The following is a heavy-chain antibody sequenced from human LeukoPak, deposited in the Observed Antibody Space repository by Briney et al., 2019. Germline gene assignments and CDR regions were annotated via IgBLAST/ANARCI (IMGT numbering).Heavy chain of an antibody. CDR3: ARDFSGSWGVSY. Sequence: GGSLRLSCAASGFTFSTYWMHWVRQAPGKGLAWVSRIDNDEKTTTYADSVKGRFTISRDNSKNTLYLQMNSLRAEDTAVYYCARDFSGSWGVSYWGQGTLVTVSS. CDR2: IDNDEKTT. D-gene: IGHD1-26*01. J-gene: IGHJ4*02. CDR1: GFTFSTYW. V-gene: IGHV3-74*01.